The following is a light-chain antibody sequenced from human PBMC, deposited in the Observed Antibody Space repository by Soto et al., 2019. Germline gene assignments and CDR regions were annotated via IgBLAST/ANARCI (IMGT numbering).Light chain of an antibody. CDR1: QSVSSY. Sequence: EIVLTQSPATLSLSPGERATLSCRASQSVSSYLAWYQQKPGQAPRLLIYDASNRATGIPARFSGSGSGTEFTLTISSLKSEDFAVYYCQQYHDWPPWTFGQGTKVDIK. CDR2: DAS. V-gene: IGKV3-11*01. CDR3: QQYHDWPPWT. J-gene: IGKJ1*01.